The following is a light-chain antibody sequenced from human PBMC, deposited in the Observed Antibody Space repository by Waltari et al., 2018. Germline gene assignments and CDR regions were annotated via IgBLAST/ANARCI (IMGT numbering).Light chain of an antibody. V-gene: IGLV3-19*01. J-gene: IGLJ2*01. CDR1: SLRSYY. Sequence: TQDPAVSVAMGQTVRLTCQGDSLRSYYASWYQQRPGQAPILLMYDKNSRPAGVPDRFSGSSSDDTASLTITGAQAEDEAYYYCHSRDASGSGGAFGGGTKLTVL. CDR3: HSRDASGSGGA. CDR2: DKN.